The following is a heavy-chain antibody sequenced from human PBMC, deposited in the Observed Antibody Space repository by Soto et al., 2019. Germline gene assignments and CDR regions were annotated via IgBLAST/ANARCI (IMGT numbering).Heavy chain of an antibody. J-gene: IGHJ3*02. CDR2: ISAYNGNT. CDR3: ARDYDDYIWGSYRRNDAFDI. V-gene: IGHV1-18*01. D-gene: IGHD3-16*02. CDR1: GYTFTSYG. Sequence: ASVKVSCKASGYTFTSYGISWVRQAPGQGLEWMGWISAYNGNTNYAQKLQGRVTMTTDTSTSTAYMELRSLRSDDTAVYYCARDYDDYIWGSYRRNDAFDIWGQGTMVTVSS.